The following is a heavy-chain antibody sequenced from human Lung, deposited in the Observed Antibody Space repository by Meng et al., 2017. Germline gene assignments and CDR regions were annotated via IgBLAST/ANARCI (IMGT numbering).Heavy chain of an antibody. Sequence: ELQWVGSGVGFLSPGGSLSLSCAASGFTSITAWMAWVRQARGKGLEWIGRMKRNVDGGTVDYAAAVKGRFFISRDDSENTFYLQMNSLKTEDTAVYYCSGHVDYWGHGTLVTVSS. CDR2: MKRNVDGGTV. CDR3: SGHVDY. CDR1: GFTSITAW. V-gene: IGHV3-15*01. J-gene: IGHJ4*01.